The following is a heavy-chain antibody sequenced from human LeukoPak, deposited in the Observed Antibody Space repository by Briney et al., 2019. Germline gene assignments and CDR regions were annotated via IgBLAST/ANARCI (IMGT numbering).Heavy chain of an antibody. J-gene: IGHJ6*03. V-gene: IGHV4-39*07. CDR2: IYYSGST. CDR1: GGSISSSSYY. CDR3: ARIYYYYYYMDV. Sequence: SETLSLTCTVSGGSISSSSYYWGWIRQPPGKGLEWIGSIYYSGSTYYNPSLKSRVTISVDTSKNQFSLKLSSVTAADTAVYYCARIYYYYYYMDVWGKGTTVTVSS.